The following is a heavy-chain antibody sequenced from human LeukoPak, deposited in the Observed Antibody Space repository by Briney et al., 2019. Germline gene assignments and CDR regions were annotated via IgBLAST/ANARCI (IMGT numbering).Heavy chain of an antibody. D-gene: IGHD6-19*01. CDR2: IRYDGSNK. CDR3: AKGEGPLYSGWNFDY. Sequence: PGGSLRLSCAASGFTFSSYGMHWVRQAPGKGLEWVAFIRYDGSNKYYADSVKGRFTISRDNSKNTLYLQMNSLKAEDTAVYYCAKGEGPLYSGWNFDYWGQGTLVTVSS. J-gene: IGHJ4*02. CDR1: GFTFSSYG. V-gene: IGHV3-30*02.